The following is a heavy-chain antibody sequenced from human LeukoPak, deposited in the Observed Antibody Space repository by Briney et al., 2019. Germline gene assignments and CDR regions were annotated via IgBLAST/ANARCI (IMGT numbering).Heavy chain of an antibody. CDR3: ARDRGYCSGGSCFGYNWFDP. CDR2: IYYSGST. Sequence: SETLSLTCTVSAGSISSYYWRWIRQPPAKGLEWIGCIYYSGSTNYNPSLKSRVTISVDTSKNQFSLKLSSVTAADTAVYYCARDRGYCSGGSCFGYNWFDPWGQGTLVTVSS. CDR1: AGSISSYY. J-gene: IGHJ5*02. V-gene: IGHV4-59*01. D-gene: IGHD2-15*01.